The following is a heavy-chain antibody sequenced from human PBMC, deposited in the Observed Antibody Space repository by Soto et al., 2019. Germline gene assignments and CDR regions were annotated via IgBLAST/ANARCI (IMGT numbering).Heavy chain of an antibody. V-gene: IGHV4-39*07. CDR2: VHISEKA. D-gene: IGHD6-13*01. Sequence: SSETLSLTCSVSGDSISRSSHYWGWIRQPPGKGLEWIGSVHISEKAYYNPSLKSRVTISVDRSKNQFSLKLSSVTAADTAVYYCASSNIAGAGFYCYGMDVWGRGNTVTVS. CDR1: GDSISRSSHY. CDR3: ASSNIAGAGFYCYGMDV. J-gene: IGHJ6*02.